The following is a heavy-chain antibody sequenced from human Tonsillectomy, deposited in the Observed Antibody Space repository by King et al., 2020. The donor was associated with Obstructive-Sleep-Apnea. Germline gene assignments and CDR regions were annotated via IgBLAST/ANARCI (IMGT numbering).Heavy chain of an antibody. V-gene: IGHV4-30-4*01. CDR3: ARPATTVESGAYDL. Sequence: VQLQESGPGLVKPSQTLSLTCTVSGGSIRSGDYYWSWIRQPPGKGLEWIGYIYKSGSTFYTPSLKSRLIISVDTSKNQFSLKLSSVTAADTAVYYCARPATTVESGAYDLWGQGTLVTVSS. CDR1: GGSIRSGDYY. D-gene: IGHD4-23*01. J-gene: IGHJ3*01. CDR2: IYKSGST.